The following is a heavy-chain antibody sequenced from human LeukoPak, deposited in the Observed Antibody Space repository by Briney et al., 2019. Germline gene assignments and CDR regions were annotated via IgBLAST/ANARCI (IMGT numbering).Heavy chain of an antibody. Sequence: GESLKISCKGSGYTFTNFWIGWVRQMPGKGLEWMGIIYPGDSDTTYSPSFQGQVTISADKFISTAYLQWSSLKASDTAIYYCARRGEAMDPFDYWGQGTLVTVSS. D-gene: IGHD5-18*01. V-gene: IGHV5-51*01. J-gene: IGHJ4*02. CDR3: ARRGEAMDPFDY. CDR2: IYPGDSDT. CDR1: GYTFTNFW.